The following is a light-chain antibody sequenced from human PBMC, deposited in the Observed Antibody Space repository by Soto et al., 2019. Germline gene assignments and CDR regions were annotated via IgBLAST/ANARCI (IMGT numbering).Light chain of an antibody. CDR3: QQYNNWPRT. CDR1: QSVSSN. V-gene: IGKV3-15*01. Sequence: EIVMTQSPATLSVSPGEGVTLSCRASQSVSSNLAWYQQKPGQAPRLLIFGAFTRATGIPARFSGSGSVTEFTLTISSLQSEDFAFYYCQQYNNWPRTFGQGTELEIK. J-gene: IGKJ2*01. CDR2: GAF.